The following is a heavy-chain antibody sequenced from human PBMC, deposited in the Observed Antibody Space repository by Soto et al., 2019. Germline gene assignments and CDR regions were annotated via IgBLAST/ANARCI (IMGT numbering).Heavy chain of an antibody. CDR1: GGSISSYY. CDR2: IYYSGST. J-gene: IGHJ5*02. D-gene: IGHD3-10*01. V-gene: IGHV4-59*08. Sequence: GKAKTSETLSLTCTVSGGSISSYYWSWIRQPPGKGLEWIGYIYYSGSTNYNPSLKSRVTISVDTSKNQFSLQLSSVTAADTAVYYCARHGLLWFGELLGNWFDPWGQGTLVTVSS. CDR3: ARHGLLWFGELLGNWFDP.